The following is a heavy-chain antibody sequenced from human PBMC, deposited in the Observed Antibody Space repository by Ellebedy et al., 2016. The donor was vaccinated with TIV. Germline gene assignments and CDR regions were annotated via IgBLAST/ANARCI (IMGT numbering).Heavy chain of an antibody. Sequence: MPSETLSLTCTVSGGSISSYYWSWIRQPAGKGLEWIGYIYDSGSTNYNPSLKSRVTISLDTSKNQFSLKLSSVTAADTAVYYCARRRWDGWELRDWGQGTLVTVSS. V-gene: IGHV4-59*08. CDR2: IYDSGST. J-gene: IGHJ4*02. CDR1: GGSISSYY. D-gene: IGHD1-26*01. CDR3: ARRRWDGWELRD.